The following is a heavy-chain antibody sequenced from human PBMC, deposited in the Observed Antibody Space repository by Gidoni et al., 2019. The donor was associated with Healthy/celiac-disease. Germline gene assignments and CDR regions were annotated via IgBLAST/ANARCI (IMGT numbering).Heavy chain of an antibody. Sequence: QVQLQQWGAGLLKPSETLSLTCAVYVGSFSGYYWSWIRQPPGKGLEWIGESNHSGSTNYNPSLKSRVTISVDTSKNQFSLKLSSVTAADTAVYYCARGRKGPRRDGYNTFDYWGQGTLVTVSS. J-gene: IGHJ4*02. CDR2: SNHSGST. D-gene: IGHD5-12*01. V-gene: IGHV4-34*01. CDR1: VGSFSGYY. CDR3: ARGRKGPRRDGYNTFDY.